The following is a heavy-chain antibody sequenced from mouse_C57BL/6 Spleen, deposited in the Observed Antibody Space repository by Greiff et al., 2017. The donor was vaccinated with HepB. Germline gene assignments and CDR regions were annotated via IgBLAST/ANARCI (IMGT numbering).Heavy chain of an antibody. V-gene: IGHV1-20*01. Sequence: EVQLQQSGPELVKPGDSVKISCKASGYSFTGYFMNWVMQSHGKSLEWIGRINPYNGDTFYNQKFKGKATLTVDKSSSTAHMELRSLTSEDSAVYYCARGDYGSSDWYFDVWGTGTTVTVSS. CDR2: INPYNGDT. D-gene: IGHD1-1*01. CDR1: GYSFTGYF. J-gene: IGHJ1*03. CDR3: ARGDYGSSDWYFDV.